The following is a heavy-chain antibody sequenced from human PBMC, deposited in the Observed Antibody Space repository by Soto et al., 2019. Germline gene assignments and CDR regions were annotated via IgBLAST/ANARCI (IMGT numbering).Heavy chain of an antibody. V-gene: IGHV3-66*01. CDR2: ISNRGDT. Sequence: EVQLVESGGGLVQPGGSLRLSCAASGFSVSSTYMNWVRQAPGKGLEWVAVISNRGDTHYADSVKGRFSLSRDISDNTLHLQMSSLSAEDTAVYYCAREPRYCSDGSCSITGDAYDIWGQGTMVTVSS. J-gene: IGHJ3*02. D-gene: IGHD2-15*01. CDR3: AREPRYCSDGSCSITGDAYDI. CDR1: GFSVSSTY.